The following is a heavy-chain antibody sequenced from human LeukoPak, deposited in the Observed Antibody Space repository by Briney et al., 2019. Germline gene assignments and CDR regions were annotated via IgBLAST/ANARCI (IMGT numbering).Heavy chain of an antibody. CDR2: IRYDGSNK. D-gene: IGHD5-12*01. CDR1: GFTFSNHG. J-gene: IGHJ6*03. V-gene: IGHV3-30*02. Sequence: GGSLRLSCAASGFTFSNHGMHWVRQAPGKGLEWVAFIRYDGSNKYYADSVKGRFTISRDNSKNTLYLQMKSLRAEDTAVYYCAKGGGYEAQYYYYYLDVWGKGTTVTISS. CDR3: AKGGGYEAQYYYYYLDV.